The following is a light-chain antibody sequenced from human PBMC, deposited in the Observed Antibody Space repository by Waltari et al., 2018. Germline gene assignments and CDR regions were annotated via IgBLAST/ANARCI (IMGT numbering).Light chain of an antibody. CDR3: SSYTSSSVYV. V-gene: IGLV2-14*01. CDR1: RSDGGVYTS. Sequence: QSALTQPASVSGSPGHSLTIPCSGPRSDGGVYTSVSWYQQHPGKAPKRMIYDVSKRPSGVSNRFSGSKSGNTASLTISGLQAEDEADYYCSSYTSSSVYVFGTGTKVTVL. J-gene: IGLJ1*01. CDR2: DVS.